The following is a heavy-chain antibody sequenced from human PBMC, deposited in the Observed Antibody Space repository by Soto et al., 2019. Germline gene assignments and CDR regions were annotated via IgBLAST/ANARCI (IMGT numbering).Heavy chain of an antibody. CDR3: AKDQGSSWYEIDY. CDR2: ISSNGGST. D-gene: IGHD6-13*01. Sequence: GGSLRLSCATSGFIFSNYAMHWVRQTPGKGLEYVSAISSNGGSTYYADSVKGRFTISRDNSRNTLYLQMNSLRAEDTAVYYCAKDQGSSWYEIDYWSQGTLVTVSS. J-gene: IGHJ4*02. CDR1: GFIFSNYA. V-gene: IGHV3-64*04.